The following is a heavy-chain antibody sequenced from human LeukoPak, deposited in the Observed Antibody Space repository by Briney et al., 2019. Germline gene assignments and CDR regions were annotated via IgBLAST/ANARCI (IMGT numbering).Heavy chain of an antibody. CDR3: ARDAGQWLMNNWFDP. CDR2: VSSSGGST. CDR1: GFRFSSYA. J-gene: IGHJ5*02. Sequence: RGSLRLSCAASGFRFSSYAMSWVRQAPRKGLEWGSAVSSSGGSTYYADSVKGRFTISRDNSKNTLYLKMNSLRAEDTAVYYCARDAGQWLMNNWFDPWGQGTLVTVSS. D-gene: IGHD6-19*01. V-gene: IGHV3-23*01.